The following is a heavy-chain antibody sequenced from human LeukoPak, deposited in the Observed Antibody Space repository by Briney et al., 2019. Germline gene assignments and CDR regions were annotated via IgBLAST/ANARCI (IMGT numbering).Heavy chain of an antibody. CDR3: ARGFVLRFLEWLSYHNWFDP. D-gene: IGHD3-3*01. V-gene: IGHV1-8*01. Sequence: ASVKVSCKASGYTFNKYGISWVRQAPGQGLEWMGWMNPNSGNTGYAQKFQGRVTMTRNTSISTAYMELSSLRSEDTAVYYCARGFVLRFLEWLSYHNWFDPWGQGTLVTVSS. J-gene: IGHJ5*02. CDR2: MNPNSGNT. CDR1: GYTFNKYG.